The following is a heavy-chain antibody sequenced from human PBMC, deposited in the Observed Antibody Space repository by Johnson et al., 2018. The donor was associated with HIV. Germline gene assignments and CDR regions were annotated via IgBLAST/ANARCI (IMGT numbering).Heavy chain of an antibody. D-gene: IGHD1-26*01. CDR2: IWYAGSNK. CDR1: GFTFSSYG. V-gene: IGHV3-33*06. CDR3: AKDLFTEREDDAFDI. J-gene: IGHJ3*02. Sequence: QVQLVESGGGVVQPGRSLRLSCTASGFTFSSYGIHWVRQAPGKGLEWVALIWYAGSNKYYADSVKGRFNISRDNSKNTLYLQMNSLRAEDTAVYYCAKDLFTEREDDAFDIWGQGTMVTVSS.